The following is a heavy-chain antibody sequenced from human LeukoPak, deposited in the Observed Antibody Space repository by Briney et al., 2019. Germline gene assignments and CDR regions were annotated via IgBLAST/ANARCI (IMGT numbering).Heavy chain of an antibody. J-gene: IGHJ4*02. CDR3: TRPQYGSGDFDY. CDR2: IRSKANSYAT. D-gene: IGHD3-10*01. Sequence: TGGSLRLSCAASGFTFSGSAMQWVRQASGKGLEWVGRIRSKANSYATAYAASVKGRFTISRDDSKNTAYLQMNSLKTEDTAVYYCTRPQYGSGDFDYWGQGTLVTVSS. CDR1: GFTFSGSA. V-gene: IGHV3-73*01.